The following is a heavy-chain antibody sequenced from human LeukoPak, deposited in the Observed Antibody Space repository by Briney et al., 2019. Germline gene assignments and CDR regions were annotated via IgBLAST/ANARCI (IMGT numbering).Heavy chain of an antibody. CDR1: GGTFSSYA. J-gene: IGHJ2*01. CDR2: IIPIFGTA. D-gene: IGHD5-24*01. Sequence: SVKVSCKASGGTFSSYAISWVRQAPGQGLEWMGGIIPIFGTANYAQKFQGRVTITADESTSTAYMELSSLRSEDTAVYYCARVIDGSNDYWYFDLWGRGPLVTVSS. V-gene: IGHV1-69*13. CDR3: ARVIDGSNDYWYFDL.